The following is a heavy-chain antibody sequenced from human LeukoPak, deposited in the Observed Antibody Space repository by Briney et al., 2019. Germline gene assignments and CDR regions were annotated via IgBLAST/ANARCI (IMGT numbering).Heavy chain of an antibody. CDR3: AKGHRYCTSGNCNSAVDY. CDR1: GFTLSHYA. D-gene: IGHD2-15*01. V-gene: IGHV3-23*01. J-gene: IGHJ4*02. CDR2: IGRGGGST. Sequence: GVSLRLSCSMSGFTLSHYAMSWVRQAPGKGLEWFSTIGRGGGSTDYTDSVKGRFTISRDNSKNTLYLQMNSLGAEDTAVYYCAKGHRYCTSGNCNSAVDYWGQGTLVAVSS.